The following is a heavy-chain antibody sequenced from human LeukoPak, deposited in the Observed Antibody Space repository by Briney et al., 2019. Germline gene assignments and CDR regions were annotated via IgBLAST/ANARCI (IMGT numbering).Heavy chain of an antibody. Sequence: ASVKVSCKASGYSFTSCYIHWVRQAPGQGLEWMGIINCGSGSTTYAQKFQGRVTLTRETSTSTVYMELSSLRSEDTAVYYCARDDYYDSSATRYWGQGTLVTVSS. CDR3: ARDDYYDSSATRY. D-gene: IGHD3-22*01. CDR2: INCGSGST. V-gene: IGHV1-46*01. J-gene: IGHJ4*02. CDR1: GYSFTSCY.